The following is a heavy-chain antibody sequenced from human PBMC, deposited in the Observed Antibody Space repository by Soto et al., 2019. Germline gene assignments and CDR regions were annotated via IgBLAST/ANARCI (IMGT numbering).Heavy chain of an antibody. V-gene: IGHV1-46*01. Sequence: ASVKVSCKASGYTFTGYYMHWVRQAPGQGLEWMGIINPSGGSTSYAQKFQGRVTMARDTSTSTVYMELSSLRSEDTAVYYCARGLGYYDSSGYPNRKNWFDPWGQGTLVTVSS. CDR2: INPSGGST. CDR1: GYTFTGYY. CDR3: ARGLGYYDSSGYPNRKNWFDP. D-gene: IGHD3-22*01. J-gene: IGHJ5*02.